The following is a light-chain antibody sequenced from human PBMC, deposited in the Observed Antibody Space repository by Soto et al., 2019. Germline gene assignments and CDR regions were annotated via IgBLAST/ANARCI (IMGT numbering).Light chain of an antibody. Sequence: QAVVTQPPSVSGAPGQRVTISCTGSSSNIGAGFDVHWYQQLPGTAPKLLIYDNSYRPSGVPDRFSGSKSGTSASLAITGLQAEDDADYYCQSYDSSLSGWVFGTGTKVTVL. V-gene: IGLV1-40*01. CDR3: QSYDSSLSGWV. J-gene: IGLJ1*01. CDR1: SSNIGAGFD. CDR2: DNS.